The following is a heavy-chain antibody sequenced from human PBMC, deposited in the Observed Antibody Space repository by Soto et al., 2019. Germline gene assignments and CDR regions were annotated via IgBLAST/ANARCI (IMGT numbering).Heavy chain of an antibody. D-gene: IGHD1-26*01. CDR3: ANWGKSGSDF. J-gene: IGHJ4*02. CDR2: ISGSGGNT. Sequence: EVQLLESGGGLVQPGGSLRLSCAASGFTFSPYAMTWVRQAPGKGLEWVSSISGSGGNTNYADSVKGRFTVSRDNSKNTLYLQMDSLRAEDTGVYYCANWGKSGSDFWGQGTLVTVSS. V-gene: IGHV3-23*01. CDR1: GFTFSPYA.